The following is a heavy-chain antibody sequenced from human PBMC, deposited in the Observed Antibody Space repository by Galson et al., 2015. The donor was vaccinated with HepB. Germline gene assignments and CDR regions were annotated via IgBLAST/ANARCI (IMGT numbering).Heavy chain of an antibody. Sequence: QVQPQESGPGLVKPSETLSLTCTVSGGSISSYYWSWIRQPPGKGLEWIGYIYYSGSTNYNPSLKSRVTISVDTSKNQFSLKLSSVTAADTAVYYCARQSYGDYVSGWGQGTLVTVSS. CDR2: IYYSGST. CDR1: GGSISSYY. V-gene: IGHV4-59*08. D-gene: IGHD4-17*01. CDR3: ARQSYGDYVSG. J-gene: IGHJ4*02.